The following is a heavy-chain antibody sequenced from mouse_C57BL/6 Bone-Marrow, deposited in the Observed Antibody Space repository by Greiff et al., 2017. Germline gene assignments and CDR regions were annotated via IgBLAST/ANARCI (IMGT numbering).Heavy chain of an antibody. V-gene: IGHV1-55*01. CDR3: ERIDLLYYSNPLYSMDY. CDR2: IYPGSGST. D-gene: IGHD2-5*01. Sequence: QVQLQQPGAELVKPGASVKMSCKASGYTFTSYWITWVKQRPGQGLEWIGDIYPGSGSTNYHEKFKSKATLTVDTSSSTAYMQLSSLTSEDSAVYYCERIDLLYYSNPLYSMDYWGQGTSVTVSS. CDR1: GYTFTSYW. J-gene: IGHJ4*01.